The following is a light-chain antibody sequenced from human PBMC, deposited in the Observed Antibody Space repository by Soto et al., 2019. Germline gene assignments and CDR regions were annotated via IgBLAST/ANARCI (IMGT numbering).Light chain of an antibody. Sequence: EIVLTQSPGTLSLSPGERATLSCRASQSVSSSYLAWYQQKPGQAPRLLIYGASSRATGIPDRFSGSGSGTDFTLTISRLEPEDFAVYYCQQYGSSRTLGQGT. V-gene: IGKV3-20*01. CDR3: QQYGSSRT. J-gene: IGKJ1*01. CDR1: QSVSSSY. CDR2: GAS.